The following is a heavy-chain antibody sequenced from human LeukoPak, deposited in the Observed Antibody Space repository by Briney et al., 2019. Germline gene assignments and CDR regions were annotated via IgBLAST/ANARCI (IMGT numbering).Heavy chain of an antibody. D-gene: IGHD3-10*01. J-gene: IGHJ1*01. CDR3: ARDLEYYYGSGYHMGPYFQH. V-gene: IGHV1-18*01. Sequence: ASVKVSCKASGYTFTSYGISWVRQAPGQGLEWMGWISAYNGNTNYAQKLQGRVTMTTDASTSTAYMELRSLRSDDTAVYYCARDLEYYYGSGYHMGPYFQHWGQGTLVAVSS. CDR2: ISAYNGNT. CDR1: GYTFTSYG.